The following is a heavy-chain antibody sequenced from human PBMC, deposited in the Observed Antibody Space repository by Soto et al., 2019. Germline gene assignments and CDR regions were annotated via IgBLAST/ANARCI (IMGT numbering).Heavy chain of an antibody. CDR2: IYYSGST. J-gene: IGHJ4*02. CDR3: ARHPNRGHYISYFDY. Sequence: SETLSLTCTVSGGSLSSSSYYWGWIRQPPGKGLEWIGSIYYSGSTYYNPSLKSRLTISVDTSQNQFSRKLRSVTAADTAVYYCARHPNRGHYISYFDYWGQGTLVTVSS. V-gene: IGHV4-39*01. CDR1: GGSLSSSSYY. D-gene: IGHD2-2*02.